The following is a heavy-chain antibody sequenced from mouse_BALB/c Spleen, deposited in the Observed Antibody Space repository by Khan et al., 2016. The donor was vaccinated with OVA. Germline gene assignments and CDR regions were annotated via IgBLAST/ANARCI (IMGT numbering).Heavy chain of an antibody. CDR1: GFSLSRYN. V-gene: IGHV2-6-4*01. Sequence: QVQLKESGPGLVAPSQSLSITCTVSGFSLSRYNIHWVRQPPGKGLEWLGMIWAGGGTDYNSTLKSRLNISKDNSKSQVFLKMNSLQTDDTAMYYCARAYYRYDGYYAMDFWGQGTSVTGSS. D-gene: IGHD2-14*01. CDR3: ARAYYRYDGYYAMDF. CDR2: IWAGGGT. J-gene: IGHJ4*01.